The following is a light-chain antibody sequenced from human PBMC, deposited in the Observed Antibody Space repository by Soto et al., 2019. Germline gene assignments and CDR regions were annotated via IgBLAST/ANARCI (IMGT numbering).Light chain of an antibody. CDR2: KAS. J-gene: IGKJ4*01. CDR3: QQYNSIPLP. Sequence: DIEMTQSPSTVSASVGDRVTITCRASRSISSWLAWYQQKPGKAPKLLIYKASTLESGVPSRFSGSGSGPEFTLTISSVQPHDFATYSCQQYNSIPLPFGGGTKVEIK. CDR1: RSISSW. V-gene: IGKV1-5*03.